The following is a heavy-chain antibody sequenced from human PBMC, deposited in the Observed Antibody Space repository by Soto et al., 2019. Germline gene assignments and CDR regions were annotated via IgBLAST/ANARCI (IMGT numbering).Heavy chain of an antibody. CDR1: SSSIRSNY. CDR2: IYYSGST. V-gene: IGHV4-59*01. Sequence: LSLTYTVSSSSIRSNYGSWIRQPPGKGLEWIGYIYYSGSTNYNPSLKSRVTISVDTSKNQFSLKLSSVTAADTAVYYCARYYGDYGLHYFDYWGQGTLVTVSS. D-gene: IGHD4-17*01. J-gene: IGHJ4*02. CDR3: ARYYGDYGLHYFDY.